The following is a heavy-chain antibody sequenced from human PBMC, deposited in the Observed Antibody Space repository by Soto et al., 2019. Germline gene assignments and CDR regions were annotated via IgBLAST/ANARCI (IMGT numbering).Heavy chain of an antibody. D-gene: IGHD3-3*01. CDR1: GFTFGSYW. CDR2: IKQDGREK. Sequence: PGGSLRLSCAASGFTFGSYWMSWVRQAPGKGLEWVANIKQDGREKYYVNSMKGRFTISRDNAKNSLYLQMNSLRAEDTAVYYCARETYYDFWSGPYYGMDVWGQGTTVTVSS. J-gene: IGHJ6*02. V-gene: IGHV3-7*01. CDR3: ARETYYDFWSGPYYGMDV.